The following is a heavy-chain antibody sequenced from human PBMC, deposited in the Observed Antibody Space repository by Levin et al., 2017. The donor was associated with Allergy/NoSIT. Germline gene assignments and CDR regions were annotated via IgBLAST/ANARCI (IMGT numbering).Heavy chain of an antibody. CDR3: ARGTRITMVRGVKNFDY. CDR2: IYPGDSDT. D-gene: IGHD3-10*01. CDR1: GYSFTSYW. V-gene: IGHV5-51*01. Sequence: ASVKVSCKGSGYSFTSYWIGWVRQMPGKGLEWMGIIYPGDSDTRYSPSFQGQVTISADKSISTAYLQWSSLKASDTAMYYCARGTRITMVRGVKNFDYWGQGTLVTVSS. J-gene: IGHJ4*02.